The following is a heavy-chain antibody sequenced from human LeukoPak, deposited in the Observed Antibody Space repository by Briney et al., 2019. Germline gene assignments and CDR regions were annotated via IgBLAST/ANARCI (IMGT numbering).Heavy chain of an antibody. CDR1: GGSISSYY. J-gene: IGHJ4*02. V-gene: IGHV4-59*12. CDR3: ARGPPRYSYGYVSTFDY. Sequence: SETLSLTCTVSGGSISSYYWSWIRQPPGKGLEWIGYIYYSGSTNYNPSLKSRVTISVDTSKNQFSLKLSSVTAADTAVYYCARGPPRYSYGYVSTFDYWGQGTLVTVSS. CDR2: IYYSGST. D-gene: IGHD5-18*01.